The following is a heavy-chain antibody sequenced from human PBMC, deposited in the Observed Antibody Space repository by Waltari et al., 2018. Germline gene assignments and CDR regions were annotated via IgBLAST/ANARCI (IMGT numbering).Heavy chain of an antibody. CDR3: ARGGSSSPSIVWYFDL. V-gene: IGHV4-34*01. CDR2: INHSGST. Sequence: QVQLQQWGAGLLKPSETLSLPCAVYGGSFSGYYLSWLRKPTGNGLEWIGEINHSGSTNYNPSLKSRVTISVDTSKNQFSLKLSSVTAADTAVYYCARGGSSSPSIVWYFDLWGRGTLVTVSS. CDR1: GGSFSGYY. D-gene: IGHD6-13*01. J-gene: IGHJ2*01.